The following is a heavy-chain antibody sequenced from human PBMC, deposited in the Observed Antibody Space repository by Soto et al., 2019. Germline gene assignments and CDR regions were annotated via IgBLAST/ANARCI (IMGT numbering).Heavy chain of an antibody. CDR1: GFSFSIYA. Sequence: EVQLLESGGRLVQPGGSLRLSCAASGFSFSIYAMNWVRQAPGKGLEWVSGISGGGGSTYYADSVKGRFTISRDNSKNTLNLQRTSLRVEDTAVYYCAKDPTSYDSSAQFDSWGQGTLVTVSS. D-gene: IGHD3-22*01. CDR3: AKDPTSYDSSAQFDS. J-gene: IGHJ4*02. CDR2: ISGGGGST. V-gene: IGHV3-23*01.